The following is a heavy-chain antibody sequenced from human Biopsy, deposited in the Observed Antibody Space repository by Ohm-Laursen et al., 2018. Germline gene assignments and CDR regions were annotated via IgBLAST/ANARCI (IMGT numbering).Heavy chain of an antibody. D-gene: IGHD6-19*01. J-gene: IGHJ4*02. V-gene: IGHV3-9*01. CDR2: ISWNSGSV. CDR3: AKASGYSSGWPIDY. Sequence: SLRLSCAASGFTFENYAMNWVRQAPGKGLERVSGISWNSGSVVYADSVKGRFTISRDNAKNSLYLQMHSLRAEDTAFYYCAKASGYSSGWPIDYWGQGNLVTVSS. CDR1: GFTFENYA.